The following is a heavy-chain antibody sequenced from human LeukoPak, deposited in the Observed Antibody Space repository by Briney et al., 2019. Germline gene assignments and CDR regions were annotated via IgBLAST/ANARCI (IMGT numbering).Heavy chain of an antibody. D-gene: IGHD2-2*01. V-gene: IGHV3-64D*06. Sequence: PGGSLRLSCSASGFTFSSYAMHWVRQAPGKGLGYVSAISSNGGSTYYADSVKGRFTISRDNSKNTLYLQMSSLRAEDTAVYYCVKAPIVCCSTSCYGVFDYWGQGTLVTVSS. CDR3: VKAPIVCCSTSCYGVFDY. CDR2: ISSNGGST. J-gene: IGHJ4*02. CDR1: GFTFSSYA.